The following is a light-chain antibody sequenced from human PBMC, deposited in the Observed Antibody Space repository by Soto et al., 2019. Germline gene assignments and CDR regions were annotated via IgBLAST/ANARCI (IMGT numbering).Light chain of an antibody. CDR2: DAS. CDR1: QSISSY. Sequence: EIVLTQSPATLSLSPGERATVSCRASQSISSYLAWSQQKPGQAPRLLFYDASIRAAGIPARFSGSGSGTDFTLTISSLEPEDLAVYYCQHGRDWPRTFGRGTKLEIK. CDR3: QHGRDWPRT. J-gene: IGKJ2*01. V-gene: IGKV3-11*01.